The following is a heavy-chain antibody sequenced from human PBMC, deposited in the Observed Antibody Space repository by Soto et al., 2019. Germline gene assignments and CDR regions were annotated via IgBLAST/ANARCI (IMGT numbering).Heavy chain of an antibody. CDR1: GFMFEDYA. V-gene: IGHV3-9*01. J-gene: IGHJ5*02. Sequence: GGSLRLSCAASGFMFEDYAMHWVRQAPGKGLEWVSGIAWNSDIIGYADSVKGRFTISRDNGKNSLYLQMNSLRAEDTAVYYCARDRFDYYDSSGYWRFDPWGQGTLVTVSS. D-gene: IGHD3-22*01. CDR3: ARDRFDYYDSSGYWRFDP. CDR2: IAWNSDII.